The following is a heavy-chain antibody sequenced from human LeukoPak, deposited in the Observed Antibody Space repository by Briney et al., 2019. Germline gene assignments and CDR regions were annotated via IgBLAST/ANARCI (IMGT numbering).Heavy chain of an antibody. CDR3: ARGGYSSAPLEAFDI. Sequence: GGSLRLSCAASGFTFSSYGMHWVGQAPGKVVEGVAVIWYDGSNKYYADSVKGRFTISRDNSKNTLYLQMNSLRAEDTAVYYCARGGYSSAPLEAFDIWGQGTMVTVSS. CDR1: GFTFSSYG. J-gene: IGHJ3*02. V-gene: IGHV3-33*01. CDR2: IWYDGSNK. D-gene: IGHD6-19*01.